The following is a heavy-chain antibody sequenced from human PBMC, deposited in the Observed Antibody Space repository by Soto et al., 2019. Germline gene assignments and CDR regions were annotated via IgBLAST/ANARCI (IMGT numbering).Heavy chain of an antibody. Sequence: ASVKVSCTASGYTFTSYGISWVRQAPGQGLEWMGWISAYNGNTNYAQKLQGRVTMTTYTSTSTAYMELRSLRSDDTAVYYCARDRPIYLRSHPYFDYWGQGTLVTVSS. V-gene: IGHV1-18*01. CDR1: GYTFTSYG. J-gene: IGHJ4*02. D-gene: IGHD5-12*01. CDR3: ARDRPIYLRSHPYFDY. CDR2: ISAYNGNT.